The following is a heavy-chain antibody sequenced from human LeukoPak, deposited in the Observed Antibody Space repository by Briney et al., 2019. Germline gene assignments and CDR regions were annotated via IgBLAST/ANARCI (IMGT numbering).Heavy chain of an antibody. CDR2: IRSKAHRYAT. Sequence: GGSLKLSCATSGFTFNGSALHWVRQASGQGPEWVGRIRSKAHRYATAYAASVKGRFTVSRDDSKNMAYLQMNSLKTEDTAIYYCTRRHYGDYAVDNWGQGTLVTVSS. J-gene: IGHJ4*02. CDR1: GFTFNGSA. D-gene: IGHD4-17*01. CDR3: TRRHYGDYAVDN. V-gene: IGHV3-73*01.